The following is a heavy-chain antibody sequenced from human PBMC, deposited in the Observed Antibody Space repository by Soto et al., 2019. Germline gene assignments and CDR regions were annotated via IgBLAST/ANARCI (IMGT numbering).Heavy chain of an antibody. J-gene: IGHJ4*02. CDR1: GFSLSTSGVG. D-gene: IGHD3-9*01. CDR3: AHSPHDPILRYFDWLSIPPTFDY. CDR2: IYWDDDK. Sequence: QITLKESGPTLVKPTQTLTLTCTFSGFSLSTSGVGVGWIRQPPEKALEWLALIYWDDDKRYSPSLKSRLTITKDTSKNQVVLTMTNMDPVDTATYYCAHSPHDPILRYFDWLSIPPTFDYWGQGTLVTVSS. V-gene: IGHV2-5*02.